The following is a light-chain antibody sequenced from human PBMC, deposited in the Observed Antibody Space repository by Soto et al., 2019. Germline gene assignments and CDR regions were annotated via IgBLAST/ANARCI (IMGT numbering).Light chain of an antibody. CDR2: GAS. CDR3: HQYGSSRHT. Sequence: EIVLTQSPGPLSLSPGERATLSCRASQTVSSTYLAWYQQKPGQAPRLLIYGASSRATGIPDKFSGSGSGTDFTLTISRLEPEDFAVYYFHQYGSSRHTCGQGTNLELQ. CDR1: QTVSSTY. J-gene: IGKJ2*01. V-gene: IGKV3-20*01.